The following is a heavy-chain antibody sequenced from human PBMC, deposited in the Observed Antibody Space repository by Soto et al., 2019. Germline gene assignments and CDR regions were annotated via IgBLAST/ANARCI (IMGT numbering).Heavy chain of an antibody. CDR3: ARAVKGVVGKYFQH. CDR1: GGTFSSYA. Sequence: GASVKVSCKASGGTFSSYAISWVRQAPGQGLEWMGGIIPIFGTANYAQKFQGRVTITADESTSTAYMELSSLRSEDTAVYYCARAVKGVVGKYFQHWGQGTLVTVSS. J-gene: IGHJ1*01. CDR2: IIPIFGTA. V-gene: IGHV1-69*13. D-gene: IGHD3-22*01.